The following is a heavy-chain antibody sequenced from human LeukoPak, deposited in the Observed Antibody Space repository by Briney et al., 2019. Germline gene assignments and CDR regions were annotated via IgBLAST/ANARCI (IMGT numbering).Heavy chain of an antibody. CDR3: ARDSHYGDYTNWFDP. V-gene: IGHV1-2*06. CDR2: INPNSGGT. J-gene: IGHJ5*02. D-gene: IGHD4-17*01. CDR1: GYTFTGNY. Sequence: ASVKVSCKASGYTFTGNYMHWVRQAPGQGLEWMGRINPNSGGTNYAQKFQGRVTMTRDTSISTAYMELSRLRSDDTAVYYCARDSHYGDYTNWFDPWGQGTLVTVSS.